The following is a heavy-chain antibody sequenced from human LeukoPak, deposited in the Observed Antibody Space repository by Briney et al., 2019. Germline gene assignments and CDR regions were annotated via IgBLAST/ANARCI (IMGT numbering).Heavy chain of an antibody. CDR1: GYTFTSYD. V-gene: IGHV1-8*01. J-gene: IGHJ6*02. CDR2: MNPNSGNT. CDR3: ARKHGPSIAARPRRKPYGMDV. Sequence: GASVKVSCKASGYTFTSYDINWVRQATGQGLEWMGWMNPNSGNTGYAQKFQGRVTMTRNTSISTAYMELSSLRSEDTVVYYCARKHGPSIAARPRRKPYGMDVWGQGTTVTVSS. D-gene: IGHD6-6*01.